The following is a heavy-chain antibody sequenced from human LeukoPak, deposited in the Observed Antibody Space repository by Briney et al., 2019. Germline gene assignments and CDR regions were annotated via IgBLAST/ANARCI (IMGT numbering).Heavy chain of an antibody. CDR2: MNPNSGNT. J-gene: IGHJ6*04. Sequence: ASVKVSCKASGYTFTSYDINWVRQATGQGLEWMGWMNPNSGNTGYAQKFQGRVTMTRNTSISTAYMELSSLRSEDTAVYYCAIGILDYYDSSGYYLWGKGTTVTISS. V-gene: IGHV1-8*01. D-gene: IGHD3-22*01. CDR1: GYTFTSYD. CDR3: AIGILDYYDSSGYYL.